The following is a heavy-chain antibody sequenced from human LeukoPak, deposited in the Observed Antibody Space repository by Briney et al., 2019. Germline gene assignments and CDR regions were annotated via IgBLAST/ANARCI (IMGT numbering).Heavy chain of an antibody. Sequence: GGSLRLSCVASGCIFSTYSVNWVRQAPGKGLEWVSYISSSSSTIYSADSVKSRFTISRDNAKNSLYLQMNSLRDEETAVYYCARDAGYSSGWSHWYFDLWGRGTRVTVSS. CDR3: ARDAGYSSGWSHWYFDL. CDR2: ISSSSSTI. CDR1: GCIFSTYS. V-gene: IGHV3-48*02. D-gene: IGHD6-19*01. J-gene: IGHJ2*01.